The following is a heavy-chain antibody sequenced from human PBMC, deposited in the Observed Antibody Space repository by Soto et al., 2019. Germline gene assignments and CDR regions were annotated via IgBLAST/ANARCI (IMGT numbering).Heavy chain of an antibody. CDR1: GYTFTSYD. CDR2: MNPNSGNI. CDR3: ARGQLWTKSLFDY. Sequence: ASVKVSCKASGYTFTSYDINWVRQATGQGLEWMGWMNPNSGNIGYAQKFQGRVTMTRNTSISTAYMELSSLRSEDTAVYYCARGQLWTKSLFDYWGQGTLVTVSS. V-gene: IGHV1-8*01. J-gene: IGHJ4*02. D-gene: IGHD5-18*01.